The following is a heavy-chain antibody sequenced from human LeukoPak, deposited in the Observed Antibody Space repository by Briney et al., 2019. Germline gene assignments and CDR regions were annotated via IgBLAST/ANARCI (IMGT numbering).Heavy chain of an antibody. CDR3: ARDDNYYDSSGYQVLGY. Sequence: GGSLRLPCAASGFTFSTYWMHWVRQAPGKGLVWVSRINSDGSSTSYADSVKGRFTISRDNAMNTLYLQMNSLRAEDTAVYYCARDDNYYDSSGYQVLGYWGQGTLVTVSS. V-gene: IGHV3-74*01. D-gene: IGHD3-22*01. CDR1: GFTFSTYW. J-gene: IGHJ4*02. CDR2: INSDGSST.